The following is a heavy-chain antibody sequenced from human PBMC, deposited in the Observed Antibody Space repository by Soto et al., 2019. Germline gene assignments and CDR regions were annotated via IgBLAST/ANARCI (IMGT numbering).Heavy chain of an antibody. V-gene: IGHV3-72*01. CDR2: SKATHQNFAT. CDR1: GFRFSDHY. CDR3: TKRGKARWLDL. Sequence: GGTLRLSCVASGFRFSDHYMDWVRQAPGKGLARVGRSKATHQNFATESAASVKGRLTISRDVLQNSVHRQMDSLQPEYPAVYFCTKRGKARWLDLWGQESLV. J-gene: IGHJ5*02. D-gene: IGHD3-10*01.